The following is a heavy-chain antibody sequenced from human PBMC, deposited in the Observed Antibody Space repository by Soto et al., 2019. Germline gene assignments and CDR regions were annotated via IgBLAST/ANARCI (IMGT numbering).Heavy chain of an antibody. J-gene: IGHJ3*02. CDR1: GFTFSSYS. D-gene: IGHD6-19*01. V-gene: IGHV3-21*01. CDR3: ARGYSSGWTAFDI. Sequence: GGSLRLSCAASGFTFSSYSMNWVRQAPGKGLEWVSSISSSSSYIYYADSVKGRFTISRDNAKNSLYLQMNSLRAEDTAVYYCARGYSSGWTAFDIWGQGTMVTVSS. CDR2: ISSSSSYI.